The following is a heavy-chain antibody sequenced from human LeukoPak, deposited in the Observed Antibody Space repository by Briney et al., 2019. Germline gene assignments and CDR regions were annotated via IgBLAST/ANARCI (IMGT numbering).Heavy chain of an antibody. J-gene: IGHJ3*02. CDR2: IYSGGST. CDR1: GFTVSSNY. Sequence: AGSLRLSCAASGFTVSSNYMSWVRQAPGKGLGWVSVIYSGGSTYYADSVKGRFTISRDNSKNTLYLQMNSLRAEDTAVYYCARDGLGTYDAFDIWGQGTMVTVSS. V-gene: IGHV3-66*02. D-gene: IGHD3/OR15-3a*01. CDR3: ARDGLGTYDAFDI.